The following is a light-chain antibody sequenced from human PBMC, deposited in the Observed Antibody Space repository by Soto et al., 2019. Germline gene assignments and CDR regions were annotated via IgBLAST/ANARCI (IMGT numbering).Light chain of an antibody. CDR3: SSYTSSSTVV. V-gene: IGLV2-14*01. J-gene: IGLJ2*01. CDR2: EVS. CDR1: SSDVGGYNY. Sequence: QSALTQPASVSGSPGQSITISCTGTSSDVGGYNYVSWYQRHPGKAPKLMIYEVSNRPSGVSNRFSGSKSDNTASLTISGLQAEDEADYYCSSYTSSSTVVFGGGTKVTVL.